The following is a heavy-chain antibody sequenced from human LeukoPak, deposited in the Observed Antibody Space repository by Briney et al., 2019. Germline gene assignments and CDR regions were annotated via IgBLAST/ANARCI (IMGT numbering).Heavy chain of an antibody. D-gene: IGHD6-19*01. CDR2: INHSGST. CDR3: ARIDSSGQGDY. V-gene: IGHV4-34*01. CDR1: GGSFSGYY. Sequence: SETLSLTCAVYGGSFSGYYWSWIRQPPGKGLEWIGEINHSGSTNYNPSLKSRVTISVDTSKNQLSLKLSSVTAADTAVYYCARIDSSGQGDYWGQGTLVTVSS. J-gene: IGHJ4*02.